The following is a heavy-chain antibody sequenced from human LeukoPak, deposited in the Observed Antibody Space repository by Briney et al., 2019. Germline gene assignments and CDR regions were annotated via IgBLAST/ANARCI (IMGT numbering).Heavy chain of an antibody. D-gene: IGHD5-24*01. CDR3: ARAADGYNYGAFDI. CDR2: INPNSGGT. J-gene: IGHJ3*02. Sequence: GASVKVSCKASGYTFTGYYIHWVRQAPGQGLEWMGWINPNSGGTNSARRFQGRVTMTRDTSISTAYVELSSLRSDDTALYYCARAADGYNYGAFDIWGQGTVVTVSS. V-gene: IGHV1-2*02. CDR1: GYTFTGYY.